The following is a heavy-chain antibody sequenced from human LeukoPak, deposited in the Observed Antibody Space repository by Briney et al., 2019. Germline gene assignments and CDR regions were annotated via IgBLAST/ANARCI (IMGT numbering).Heavy chain of an antibody. D-gene: IGHD3-10*01. CDR3: ARDQYYYGSGLAY. CDR1: GDFISSYY. V-gene: IGHV4-59*01. CDR2: IYYSGST. Sequence: SETLSITCTGSGDFISSYYWSWIRQPPGKGLEWIGYIYYSGSTNYNPSLKSRVTISVDTSKNQFSLKLSSVTAADTAVYYCARDQYYYGSGLAYWGQGTLVTVSS. J-gene: IGHJ4*02.